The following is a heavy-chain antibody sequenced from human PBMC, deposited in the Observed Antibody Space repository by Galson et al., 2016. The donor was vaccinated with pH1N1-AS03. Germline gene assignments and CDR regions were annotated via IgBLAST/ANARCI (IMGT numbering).Heavy chain of an antibody. V-gene: IGHV3-74*01. CDR2: INGDATTT. D-gene: IGHD6-19*01. CDR3: AKEVGSSGWFDACDL. CDR1: GFSFSTYW. J-gene: IGHJ3*01. Sequence: SLRLSCAASGFSFSTYWMYWVRQAPGKGLVWLARINGDATTTNYADSVRGRFTISRDNAKSTLHLQMNSLRVEDTANYFCAKEVGSSGWFDACDLWAKGQWSPSLQ.